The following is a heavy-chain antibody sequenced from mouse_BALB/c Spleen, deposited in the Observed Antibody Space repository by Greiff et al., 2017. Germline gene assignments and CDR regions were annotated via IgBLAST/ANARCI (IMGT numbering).Heavy chain of an antibody. J-gene: IGHJ4*01. CDR3: ARHDYYGSSYGYYAMDY. D-gene: IGHD1-1*01. Sequence: DVQLVESGGDLVKPGGSLKLSCAASGFTFSSYGMSWVRQTPDKRLEWVATISSGGSYTYYPDSVKGRFTISRDNAKNTLYLQMSSLKSEDTAMYYCARHDYYGSSYGYYAMDYWGQGTSVTVSS. CDR1: GFTFSSYG. V-gene: IGHV5-6*01. CDR2: ISSGGSYT.